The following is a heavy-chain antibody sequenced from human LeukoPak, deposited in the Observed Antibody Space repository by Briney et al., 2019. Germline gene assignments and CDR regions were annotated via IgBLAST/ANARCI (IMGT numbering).Heavy chain of an antibody. V-gene: IGHV4-34*01. J-gene: IGHJ6*04. CDR2: INHSGST. CDR1: GGSFSGYY. Sequence: SGTLSLTCAVYGGSFSGYYWSWIRQPPGKGLEWIGEINHSGSTNYNPSLKSRVTISVDTSKNQFSLKLSSVTAADTAVYYCARVRRYCSGGSCYSYGMDVWGKGTTVTVSS. CDR3: ARVRRYCSGGSCYSYGMDV. D-gene: IGHD2-15*01.